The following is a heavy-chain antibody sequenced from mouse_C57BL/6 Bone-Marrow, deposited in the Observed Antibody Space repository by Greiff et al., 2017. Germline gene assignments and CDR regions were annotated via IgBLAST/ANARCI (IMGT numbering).Heavy chain of an antibody. J-gene: IGHJ1*03. CDR3: TRCYGSSYDWYFDV. CDR1: GYTFTDYE. D-gene: IGHD1-1*01. Sequence: QVQLQQSGAELVRPGASVTLSCKASGYTFTDYEMHWVKQTPVHGLEWIGAIDPETGGTAYNQKFKGKAILTADKSSSTAYMGLRSLTSEDSAVYYCTRCYGSSYDWYFDVWGTGTTVTVSS. CDR2: IDPETGGT. V-gene: IGHV1-15*01.